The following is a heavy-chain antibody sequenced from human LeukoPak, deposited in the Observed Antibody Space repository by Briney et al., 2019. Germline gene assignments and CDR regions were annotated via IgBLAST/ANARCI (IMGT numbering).Heavy chain of an antibody. D-gene: IGHD6-19*01. Sequence: GGSLRLSCAASGFSFSTYAMSWVRQAPGKGLEWVSAISGSGDNTYYADSVKGRFTISRDNSKNTLYLQMNSLRAEDTAVYYCAKAFEWLAPFDYWGQGTLVTVSS. CDR1: GFSFSTYA. V-gene: IGHV3-23*01. CDR2: ISGSGDNT. J-gene: IGHJ4*02. CDR3: AKAFEWLAPFDY.